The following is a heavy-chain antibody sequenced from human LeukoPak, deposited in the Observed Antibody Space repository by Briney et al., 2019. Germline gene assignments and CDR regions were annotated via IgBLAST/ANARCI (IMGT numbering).Heavy chain of an antibody. V-gene: IGHV3-30*04. D-gene: IGHD3-22*01. J-gene: IGHJ5*02. CDR2: ISYDGSNK. Sequence: GGSLRLSCAASGFTFSSYAMHWVRQAPGKGLEWVAVISYDGSNKYYADSVKGRFTISRDNSKNTAYLQMNSLKTEDTAVYYCTRLAYDSSGYYPSGSWGQGTLVTVSS. CDR3: TRLAYDSSGYYPSGS. CDR1: GFTFSSYA.